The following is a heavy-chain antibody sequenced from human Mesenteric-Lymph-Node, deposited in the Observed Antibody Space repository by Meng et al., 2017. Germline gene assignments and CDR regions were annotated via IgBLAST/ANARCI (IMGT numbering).Heavy chain of an antibody. D-gene: IGHD3-9*01. CDR1: GFTFSSYA. CDR3: ARVVLRYFDWFTGAFDI. Sequence: GESLKISCAASGFTFSSYAMHWVRQAPGKGLEWVAVISYDGSNKYYADSVKGRFTISRDNSKNTLYLQMNSLRAEDTAVYYCARVVLRYFDWFTGAFDIWGQGTMVTVSS. CDR2: ISYDGSNK. J-gene: IGHJ3*02. V-gene: IGHV3-30*04.